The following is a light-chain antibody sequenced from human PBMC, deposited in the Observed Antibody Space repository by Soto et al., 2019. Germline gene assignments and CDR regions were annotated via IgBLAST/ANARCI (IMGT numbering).Light chain of an antibody. V-gene: IGKV1-9*01. Sequence: DIQLTQSPSFLSASVGDRVTITCRASQGISNYLAWYQQKPGKAPQLLIYASSTLQSGFPSRFSGSGSGTEFTLTISSLQPEDFATYCCQQLNSSPFTFGPGTKVDIK. J-gene: IGKJ3*01. CDR3: QQLNSSPFT. CDR2: ASS. CDR1: QGISNY.